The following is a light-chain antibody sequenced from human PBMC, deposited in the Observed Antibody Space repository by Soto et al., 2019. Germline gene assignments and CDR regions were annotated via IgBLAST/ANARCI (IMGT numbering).Light chain of an antibody. CDR1: QSVDSST. J-gene: IGKJ4*02. CDR2: GAS. V-gene: IGKV3-20*01. CDR3: QYFDDSLT. Sequence: EVVLTQSLGTLSLSPGERATLSCRASQSVDSSTLAWYQQKPGQAPRLLISGASKRATGTPDRFSGSGSGTDFTLTISRLEPEDFAVYYCQYFDDSLTFGGGTKVEIK.